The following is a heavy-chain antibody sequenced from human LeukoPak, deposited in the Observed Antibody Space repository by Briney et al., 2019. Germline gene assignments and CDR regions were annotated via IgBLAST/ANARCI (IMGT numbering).Heavy chain of an antibody. CDR3: ARDKYYYDSSGRNFDY. Sequence: PSETLSLACTVSGGSISSYYWSWIRQPAGKGLEWIGRIYTSGSTNYNPSLKSRVTMSVDTSKNQFSLKLSSVTAADTAVYYCARDKYYYDSSGRNFDYWGQGTLVTVSS. CDR2: IYTSGST. V-gene: IGHV4-4*07. CDR1: GGSISSYY. J-gene: IGHJ4*02. D-gene: IGHD3-22*01.